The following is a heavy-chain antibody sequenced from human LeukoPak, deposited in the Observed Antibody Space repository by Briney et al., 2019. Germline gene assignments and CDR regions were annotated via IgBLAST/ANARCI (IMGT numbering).Heavy chain of an antibody. Sequence: ASVKVSCKASGDTFTSYGISCVRQAPGQGLEWMGWISAYNGNTNYAKKLQGRVTMTTDTSTSTAYMEPRSLRSAETAVYYCARYRAVAATDYWGQGTLVTVSS. CDR1: GDTFTSYG. V-gene: IGHV1-18*01. D-gene: IGHD6-19*01. CDR3: ARYRAVAATDY. CDR2: ISAYNGNT. J-gene: IGHJ4*02.